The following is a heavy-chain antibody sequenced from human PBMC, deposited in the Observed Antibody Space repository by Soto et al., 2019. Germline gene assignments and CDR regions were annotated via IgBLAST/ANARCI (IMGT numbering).Heavy chain of an antibody. V-gene: IGHV1-8*01. CDR1: GYTFSSYD. CDR2: MNPKSGHT. D-gene: IGHD4-17*01. J-gene: IGHJ6*02. CDR3: ARTDGELDV. Sequence: QVQLVQSGAEVKKPGASVKVSCKASGYTFSSYDINWVRQATGQGLEWLGWMNPKSGHTGSAQKFQGRVTMTRDTSISTAYMELISLISEDTAIYSCARTDGELDVWGQWTTVTVSS.